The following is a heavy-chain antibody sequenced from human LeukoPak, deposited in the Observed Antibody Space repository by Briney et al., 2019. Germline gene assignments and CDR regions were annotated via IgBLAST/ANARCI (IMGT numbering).Heavy chain of an antibody. CDR3: ARDGRGWPLGY. J-gene: IGHJ4*02. CDR1: GFTFSHAW. V-gene: IGHV3-11*01. Sequence: PGGSLRLSCAGYGFTFSHAWMNWVRQAPGKGLEWLSYISGSGTTIDYADSVKGRFTISRDNAKNSLYLQMNSLRAEDTAVYFCARDGRGWPLGYWGQGALVTVSS. D-gene: IGHD1-26*01. CDR2: ISGSGTTI.